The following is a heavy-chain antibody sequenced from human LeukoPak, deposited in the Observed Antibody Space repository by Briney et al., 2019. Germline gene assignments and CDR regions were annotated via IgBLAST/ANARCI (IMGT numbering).Heavy chain of an antibody. J-gene: IGHJ6*03. CDR2: IIPIFGTA. CDR1: GGTFSSYA. V-gene: IGHV1-69*13. Sequence: SVKVSCKASGGTFSSYAISWVRQAPGQGREWMGGIIPIFGTASYAQKFQGRVTITADESTSTASMELSSLRSEDTAVYYCASRRDGYNWVIPSSYYMDVWGKGTTVTVYS. D-gene: IGHD5-24*01. CDR3: ASRRDGYNWVIPSSYYMDV.